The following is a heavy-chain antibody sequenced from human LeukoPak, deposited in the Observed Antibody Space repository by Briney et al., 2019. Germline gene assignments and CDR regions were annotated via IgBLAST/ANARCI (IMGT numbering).Heavy chain of an antibody. CDR1: GFTFNGYE. Sequence: GGSLRLSCAASGFTFNGYEINWVRQAPGKGLEWVAVISYDGSNKYYADSVKGRFTISRDNSKNTLYLQMNSLRAEDTAVYYCARDGGGYDNYYYGMDVWGQGTTVTVSS. CDR3: ARDGGGYDNYYYGMDV. CDR2: ISYDGSNK. D-gene: IGHD5-12*01. J-gene: IGHJ6*02. V-gene: IGHV3-30*04.